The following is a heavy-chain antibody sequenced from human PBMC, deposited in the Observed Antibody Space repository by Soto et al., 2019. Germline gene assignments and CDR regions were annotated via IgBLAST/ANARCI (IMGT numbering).Heavy chain of an antibody. Sequence: QEPLVESGGGVVQPGKSLRLSCSASRFTFSSYGMHWVRQAPGKGLEWVAVIWFDGSEKYYADSVKGRFTISRDNSDNTLYLQMNSLRAEDTAVYYCARKRGDWYFDLWGRGTLVTVSS. D-gene: IGHD3-16*01. J-gene: IGHJ2*01. CDR1: RFTFSSYG. CDR2: IWFDGSEK. CDR3: ARKRGDWYFDL. V-gene: IGHV3-33*01.